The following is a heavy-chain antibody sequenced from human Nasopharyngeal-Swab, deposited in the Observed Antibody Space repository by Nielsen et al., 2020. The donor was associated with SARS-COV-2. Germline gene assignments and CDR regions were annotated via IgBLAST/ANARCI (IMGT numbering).Heavy chain of an antibody. CDR3: AKEVVDAFDI. D-gene: IGHD2-15*01. Sequence: GESLKISCAASGFTFSSYAMSWVRQAPGKGLEWVSAISGSGGSTYYADSVKGRFTISRDNSKSTLYLQMNSLRAEDTAVYYCAKEVVDAFDIWGQGTMVTVSS. CDR2: ISGSGGST. CDR1: GFTFSSYA. V-gene: IGHV3-23*01. J-gene: IGHJ3*02.